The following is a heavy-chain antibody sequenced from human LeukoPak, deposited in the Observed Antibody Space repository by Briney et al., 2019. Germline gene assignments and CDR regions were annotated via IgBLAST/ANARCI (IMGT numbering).Heavy chain of an antibody. CDR3: ARELRDGYNGEIGY. V-gene: IGHV4-59*12. J-gene: IGHJ4*02. CDR1: GGSIISDS. CDR2: LYDSGST. D-gene: IGHD5-24*01. Sequence: SETLSLTCTVSGGSIISDSWTWIRQPPGKELEWIGYLYDSGSTKYNPSLKSRVTISVDTSKSQFSLKVTSVTAADTAVYYCARELRDGYNGEIGYWGQGTLVTVSS.